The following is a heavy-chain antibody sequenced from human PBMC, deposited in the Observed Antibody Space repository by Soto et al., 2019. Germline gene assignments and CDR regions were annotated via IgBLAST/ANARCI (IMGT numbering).Heavy chain of an antibody. D-gene: IGHD2-2*02. CDR3: ARGNGSGRLKLLYGPKKAFDI. CDR2: IYSGGST. CDR1: GFTVGSNY. Sequence: PGGSLRLSCAASGFTVGSNYMSGVGQAPGKGLEWVSVIYSGGSTYYADSVKGRFTISRDNSKNTLYLQMNSLRAEDTAVYYCARGNGSGRLKLLYGPKKAFDIWGQGTMVTVSS. J-gene: IGHJ3*02. V-gene: IGHV3-66*01.